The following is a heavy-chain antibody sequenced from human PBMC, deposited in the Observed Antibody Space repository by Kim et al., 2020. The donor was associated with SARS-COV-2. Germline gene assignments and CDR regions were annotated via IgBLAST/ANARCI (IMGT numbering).Heavy chain of an antibody. V-gene: IGHV1-24*01. CDR1: GYTLTELS. J-gene: IGHJ6*02. CDR3: ATVPITVVTTYYYYGMDV. Sequence: ASVKVSCKVSGYTLTELSMHWVRQAPGKGLEWMGGFDPEDGETIYAQKFQGRVTMTEDTSTDTAYMELSSLRSEDTAVYYCATVPITVVTTYYYYGMDVWGQGTTVTVSS. D-gene: IGHD2-15*01. CDR2: FDPEDGET.